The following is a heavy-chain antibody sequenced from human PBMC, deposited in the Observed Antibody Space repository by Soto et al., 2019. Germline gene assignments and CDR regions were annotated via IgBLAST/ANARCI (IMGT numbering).Heavy chain of an antibody. Sequence: GESLKISCKGSGYSFTSYWIAWVRQMPGKGLECMGIIYPGDSDTRYSPSFEGQVTISADKSINTAYLQWSSLKASDSAMYYCARPFDTSGWYDHWGQGTLVTV. CDR1: GYSFTSYW. D-gene: IGHD6-19*01. CDR2: IYPGDSDT. CDR3: ARPFDTSGWYDH. V-gene: IGHV5-51*01. J-gene: IGHJ5*02.